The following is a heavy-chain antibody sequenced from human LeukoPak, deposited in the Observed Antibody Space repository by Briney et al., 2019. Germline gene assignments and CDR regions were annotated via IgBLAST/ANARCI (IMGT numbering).Heavy chain of an antibody. CDR1: GGSISSSSYY. V-gene: IGHV4-39*07. CDR3: ARVLAAAGNNWFDP. Sequence: SETLSLTCSVSGGSISSSSYYWGWIGQTPGKGLERIGEVNHSGSTNYNPSLKSRVTISIDTSKNQFSLKLSSVTAADTAVYYCARVLAAAGNNWFDPWGQGTLVTVSS. CDR2: VNHSGST. J-gene: IGHJ5*02. D-gene: IGHD6-13*01.